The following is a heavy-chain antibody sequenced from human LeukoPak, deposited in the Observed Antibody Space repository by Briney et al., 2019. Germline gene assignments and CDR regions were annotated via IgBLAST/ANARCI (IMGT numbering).Heavy chain of an antibody. CDR2: IYYSGST. V-gene: IGHV4-39*07. CDR1: GGSISSSSYY. J-gene: IGHJ4*02. Sequence: PSETLSLTCTVSGGSISSSSYYWGWIRQPPGKGLEWIGSIYYSGSTYYNPSLKSRVTISVDTSKDQFSLKLSSVTAADTAVYYCARIVGASDYWGQGTLVTVSS. CDR3: ARIVGASDY. D-gene: IGHD1-26*01.